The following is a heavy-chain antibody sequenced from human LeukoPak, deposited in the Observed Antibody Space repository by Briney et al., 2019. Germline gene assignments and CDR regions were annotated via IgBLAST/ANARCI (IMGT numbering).Heavy chain of an antibody. CDR3: ARGGHIRTTVTSDAFDI. J-gene: IGHJ3*02. V-gene: IGHV1-46*01. D-gene: IGHD4-11*01. CDR1: GYTFTSYY. Sequence: GASVKVSCKASGYTFTSYYMHWVRQAPGQGLEWMGIINPSGGSTSYAQKFQGRVTMTRDMSTSTVYMELSSLRSEDTAVYYCARGGHIRTTVTSDAFDIWGQGTMVTVSS. CDR2: INPSGGST.